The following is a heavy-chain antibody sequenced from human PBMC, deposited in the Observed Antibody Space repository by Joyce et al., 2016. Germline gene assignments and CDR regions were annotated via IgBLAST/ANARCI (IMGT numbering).Heavy chain of an antibody. J-gene: IGHJ4*02. Sequence: QVQLLESGPGLVKPSETLSLTCAVSGGSFSRSYWSWIRQTPGKGLEWIGYIYHTGSTKYNPSLKNRVTISLDTSRNEFSLRLSSVTAADTAVDYCARHLCGGDCFSFYFDYWGQGTLVTVSS. CDR1: GGSFSRSY. D-gene: IGHD2-21*02. V-gene: IGHV4-59*08. CDR2: IYHTGST. CDR3: ARHLCGGDCFSFYFDY.